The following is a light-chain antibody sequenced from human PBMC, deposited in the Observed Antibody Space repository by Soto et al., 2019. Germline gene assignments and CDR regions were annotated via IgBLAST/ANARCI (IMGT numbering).Light chain of an antibody. Sequence: QSALTQPASVSGSPGQSITISCTGTRSDIGNYDLVSWYQQHPGKVPRLIIYQDIQRPSGVSARFSGSTSGNTASLTISGLQTDDEAIYFCCSYAHSKYVFGPGTKLNVL. J-gene: IGLJ1*01. CDR2: QDI. CDR1: RSDIGNYDL. V-gene: IGLV2-23*01. CDR3: CSYAHSKYV.